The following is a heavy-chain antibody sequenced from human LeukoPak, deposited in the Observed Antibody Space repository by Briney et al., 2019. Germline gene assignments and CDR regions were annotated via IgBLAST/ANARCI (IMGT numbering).Heavy chain of an antibody. J-gene: IGHJ5*02. CDR2: INPNSGGT. D-gene: IGHD3-3*02. CDR1: GYTFTGYY. V-gene: IGHV1-2*02. CDR3: ARVPSISDPYNWFDP. Sequence: ASVKVSCKASGYTFTGYYMHWVRQAPGQGLEWMGWINPNSGGTNYAQKFQGRVTVTRDTSISTAYMELSRLRSDDTAVYYCARVPSISDPYNWFDPWGQGTLVTVSS.